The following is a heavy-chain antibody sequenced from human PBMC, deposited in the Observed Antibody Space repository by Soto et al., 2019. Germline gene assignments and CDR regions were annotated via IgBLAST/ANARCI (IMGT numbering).Heavy chain of an antibody. Sequence: DVQLVESGGGLVQPGGSLRLSCAASGFTFEDYAMHWVRQTPGKGLEWVSGITWNGVAMGYADSVQGRFTISRDDAKSSLFLQMNSLRPEDTALYYCAKSFVAIRHLCQYMDGWGKGTTVTVSS. CDR2: ITWNGVAM. J-gene: IGHJ6*03. V-gene: IGHV3-9*01. CDR3: AKSFVAIRHLCQYMDG. CDR1: GFTFEDYA. D-gene: IGHD1-1*01.